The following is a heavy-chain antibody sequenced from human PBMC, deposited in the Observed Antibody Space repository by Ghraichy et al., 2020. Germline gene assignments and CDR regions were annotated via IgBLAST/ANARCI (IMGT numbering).Heavy chain of an antibody. CDR3: ARDRVVVAATLYYYYYYGMDV. J-gene: IGHJ6*02. Sequence: ASVKVSCKASGYTFTSYGISWVRQAPGQGLEWMGWISAYNGNTNYAQKLQGRVTMTTDTSTSTAYMELRSLRSDDTAVYYCARDRVVVAATLYYYYYYGMDVWGQGTTVTVSS. V-gene: IGHV1-18*01. CDR2: ISAYNGNT. CDR1: GYTFTSYG. D-gene: IGHD2-15*01.